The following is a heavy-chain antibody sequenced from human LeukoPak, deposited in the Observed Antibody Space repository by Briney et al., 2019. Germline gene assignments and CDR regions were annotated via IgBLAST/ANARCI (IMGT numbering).Heavy chain of an antibody. CDR1: GGSFSGYY. V-gene: IGHV4-34*01. Sequence: PSETLSLTCAVYGGSFSGYYWSWIRQPPGKGLEWIGEINHSRNTNYNPSLKSRVTISVDTSKNQFSLKLSSVTAADTAVYYCARDRYSSSSVGDNWFDPWGQGTLVTVSS. CDR2: INHSRNT. CDR3: ARDRYSSSSVGDNWFDP. J-gene: IGHJ5*02. D-gene: IGHD6-6*01.